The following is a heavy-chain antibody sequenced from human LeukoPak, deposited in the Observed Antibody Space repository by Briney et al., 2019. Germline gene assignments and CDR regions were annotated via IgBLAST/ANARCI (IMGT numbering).Heavy chain of an antibody. CDR1: GFTFSSYE. CDR2: IRYDGSNK. Sequence: GGSLRLSCAASGFTFSSYEMNWVRQAPGKGLEWVAFIRYDGSNKYYADSVKGRFTISRDNSKNTLYLQMNSLRAEDTAVYYCAKDFYGSYFDYWGQGTLVTVSS. J-gene: IGHJ4*02. D-gene: IGHD1-26*01. V-gene: IGHV3-30*02. CDR3: AKDFYGSYFDY.